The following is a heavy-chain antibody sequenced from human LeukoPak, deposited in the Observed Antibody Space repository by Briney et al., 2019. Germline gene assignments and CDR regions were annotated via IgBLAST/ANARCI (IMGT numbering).Heavy chain of an antibody. D-gene: IGHD4-17*01. CDR3: ARTYGDYGELFFDY. CDR1: GGTFSSYA. Sequence: SVKVSCKASGGTFSSYAISWVRQAPGQGLEWMGGIIPIFGTANYARNFQGRVTITTDESTSTAYMELSSLRSEDTAVYYCARTYGDYGELFFDYWGQGTLVTVSS. CDR2: IIPIFGTA. J-gene: IGHJ4*02. V-gene: IGHV1-69*05.